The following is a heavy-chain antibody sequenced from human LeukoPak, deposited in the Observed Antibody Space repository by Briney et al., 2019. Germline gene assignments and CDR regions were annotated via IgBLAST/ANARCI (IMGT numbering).Heavy chain of an antibody. D-gene: IGHD6-6*01. CDR1: GFTFSSYA. V-gene: IGHV3-30-3*01. CDR3: ARDRAARPRGFFDY. Sequence: PGGSLRLSCAASGFTFSSYAMHWVRQAPGKGLEWVAVISYDGSNKYYADSVKGRFTISRDNSKNTLYLQMNSLRAEDTAVYYCARDRAARPRGFFDYWGQGTLVTVSS. J-gene: IGHJ4*02. CDR2: ISYDGSNK.